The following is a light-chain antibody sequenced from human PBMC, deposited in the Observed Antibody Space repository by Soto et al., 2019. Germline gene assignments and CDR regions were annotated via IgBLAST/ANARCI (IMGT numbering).Light chain of an antibody. CDR3: QQANSFPT. J-gene: IGKJ5*01. V-gene: IGKV1-39*01. Sequence: DIQMTQSPSSLSASVGDRVTITSGASQNINSDLHWYQQKPGTAPNLLIYAASNLETGVSSRFSGSGSGTDFTLTISSLQPEDFATYYCQQANSFPTFGQGTRLEIK. CDR1: QNINSD. CDR2: AAS.